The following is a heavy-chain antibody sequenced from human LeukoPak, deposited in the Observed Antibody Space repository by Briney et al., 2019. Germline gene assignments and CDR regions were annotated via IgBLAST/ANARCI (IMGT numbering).Heavy chain of an antibody. D-gene: IGHD6-13*01. Sequence: GGSLRLSCAASGFTFSSYGMHWVRQAPGKGLEWVAVISYDGSNKYYADSVKGRFTISRGNSKNTLYLQMNSLRAEDTAVYYCAKPTYSSSWPTFDYWGQGTLVTVSS. CDR2: ISYDGSNK. V-gene: IGHV3-30*18. J-gene: IGHJ4*02. CDR1: GFTFSSYG. CDR3: AKPTYSSSWPTFDY.